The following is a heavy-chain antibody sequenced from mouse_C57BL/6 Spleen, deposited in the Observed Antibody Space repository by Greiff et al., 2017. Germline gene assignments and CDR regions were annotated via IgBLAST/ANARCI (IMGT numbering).Heavy chain of an antibody. CDR1: GYTFTSYG. CDR2: IYPRSGNT. D-gene: IGHD1-1*01. CDR3: ARRGVIATVVAHFDY. V-gene: IGHV1-81*01. Sequence: VQLQQSGAELARPGASVKLSCKASGYTFTSYGISWVKQRTGQGLEWIGDIYPRSGNTYYNEKFKGQVTLTADKSTSTAYMELRSLTSEDSAVYFCARRGVIATVVAHFDYWGQGTTLTVSS. J-gene: IGHJ2*01.